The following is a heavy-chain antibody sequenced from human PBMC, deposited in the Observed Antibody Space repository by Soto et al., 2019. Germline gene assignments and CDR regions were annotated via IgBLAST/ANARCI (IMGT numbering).Heavy chain of an antibody. CDR3: AKDLTRQLAYWLDP. CDR1: GFSFTGYY. Sequence: ASVKVSCKASGFSFTGYYIHWLRQAPVQGLEWMGWINAHSGGTEYAQKFQGRATLTRDTSIATAYLTLTSLTSDDTALYYCAKDLTRQLAYWLDPWGQGTQVTVSS. CDR2: INAHSGGT. D-gene: IGHD6-6*01. J-gene: IGHJ5*02. V-gene: IGHV1-2*02.